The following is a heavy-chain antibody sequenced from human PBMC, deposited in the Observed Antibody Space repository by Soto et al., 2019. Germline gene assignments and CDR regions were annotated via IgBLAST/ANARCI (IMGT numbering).Heavy chain of an antibody. CDR1: GGSVSSGSYY. CDR2: IYYSGST. D-gene: IGHD3-3*01. Sequence: SETLSLTCTVSGGSVSSGSYYWSWIRQPPGKGLEWIGYIYYSGSTNYNPSLKSRVTISVDTSKNQFSLKLSSVTAADTAVYYCARNSGVVRYYYYYGMDVWGQGTTVTVSS. J-gene: IGHJ6*02. V-gene: IGHV4-61*01. CDR3: ARNSGVVRYYYYYGMDV.